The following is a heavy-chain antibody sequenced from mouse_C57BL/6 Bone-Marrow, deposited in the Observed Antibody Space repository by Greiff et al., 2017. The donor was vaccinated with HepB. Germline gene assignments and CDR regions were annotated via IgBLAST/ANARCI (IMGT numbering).Heavy chain of an antibody. Sequence: EVKLMESGPGLVKPSQSLSLTCSVTGYSITSGYYWNWIRQFPGNKLEWMGYISYDGSNNYNPSLKNRISITRDTSKNQFFLKLNSVTTEDTATYYCARRRGTTVVEDWYFDVWGTGTTVTVSS. J-gene: IGHJ1*03. CDR2: ISYDGSN. CDR3: ARRRGTTVVEDWYFDV. D-gene: IGHD1-1*01. CDR1: GYSITSGYY. V-gene: IGHV3-6*01.